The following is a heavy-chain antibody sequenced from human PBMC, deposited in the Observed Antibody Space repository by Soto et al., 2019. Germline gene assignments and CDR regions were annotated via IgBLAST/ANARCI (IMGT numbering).Heavy chain of an antibody. CDR1: GGSISSGGYS. D-gene: IGHD3-10*01. CDR2: IYHSGST. Sequence: QLQLQESGSGLVKPSQTLSLTCAVSGGSISSGGYSWSWIRQPPGKGLEWIGYIYHSGSTYYNPVFKIRVTISVDRSKNQFSLKLSSVTAADTAVYYCARENNVLPGGYFDYWGQGTLVTVSS. V-gene: IGHV4-30-2*01. CDR3: ARENNVLPGGYFDY. J-gene: IGHJ4*02.